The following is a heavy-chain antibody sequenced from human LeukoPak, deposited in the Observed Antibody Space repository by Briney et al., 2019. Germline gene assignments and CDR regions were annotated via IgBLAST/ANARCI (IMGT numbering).Heavy chain of an antibody. CDR1: GFTFSSYG. CDR2: IYSGGST. J-gene: IGHJ6*02. CDR3: ARMTTVTNYGMDV. D-gene: IGHD4-11*01. Sequence: GGSLRLSCAASGFTFSSYGMHWVRQAPGKGLEWVSVIYSGGSTYYADSVKGRFTISRDNSKNTLYLQMNSLRAEDTAVYYCARMTTVTNYGMDVWGQGTTVTVSS. V-gene: IGHV3-53*01.